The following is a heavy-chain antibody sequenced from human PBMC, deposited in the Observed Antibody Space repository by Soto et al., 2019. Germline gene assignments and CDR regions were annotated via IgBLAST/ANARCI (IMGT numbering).Heavy chain of an antibody. V-gene: IGHV4-34*01. J-gene: IGHJ4*02. CDR2: INHSGST. CDR3: ARGRFWSGYFDY. D-gene: IGHD3-3*01. CDR1: GGSFSGYY. Sequence: QVQLQQWGAGLLKPSETLSLTCAVYGGSFSGYYWSWIRQPPGKGLEWIGEINHSGSTNYNPSVKIRVTRSVDTSKNQFSRKLSSVTAADTAVYYCARGRFWSGYFDYWGQGTLVTVSS.